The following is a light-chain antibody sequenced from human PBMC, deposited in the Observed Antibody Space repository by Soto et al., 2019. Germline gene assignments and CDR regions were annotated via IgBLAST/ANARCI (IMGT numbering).Light chain of an antibody. CDR3: QQRSNWPRT. CDR1: ETVRSN. CDR2: DAS. J-gene: IGKJ1*01. V-gene: IGKV3-11*01. Sequence: EIVLTQSPGTLSVSPGERATLSCRASETVRSNLAWYQQKPGQAPRLLIYDASNRATGIPARFSGSGSGTDFTLTISSLEPEDFAVYYCQQRSNWPRTFGQGTKVDIK.